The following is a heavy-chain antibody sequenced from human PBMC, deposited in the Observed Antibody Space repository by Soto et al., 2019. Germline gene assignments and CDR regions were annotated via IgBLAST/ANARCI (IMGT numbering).Heavy chain of an antibody. CDR1: GFTFWNSR. CDR2: IKEDGSEK. J-gene: IGHJ6*02. V-gene: IGHV3-7*03. CDR3: TRTRFGMDV. Sequence: EPLTICWTASGFTFWNSRVRWVRQAPGKGLEWVANIKEDGSEKDYVDPVKGRFTITRDNAKNSLYLQMNNLRAEDTAVYFCTRTRFGMDVWGQGTTVTVSS.